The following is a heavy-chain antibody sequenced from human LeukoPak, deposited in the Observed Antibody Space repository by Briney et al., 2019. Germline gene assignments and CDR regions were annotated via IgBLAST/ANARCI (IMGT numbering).Heavy chain of an antibody. J-gene: IGHJ4*02. CDR3: ARGRSGGRNSGSWLHFDY. V-gene: IGHV4-38-2*02. D-gene: IGHD1-26*01. CDR2: IYHSGST. Sequence: SETLSLTCTVSGYSISSGYYWGWIRQPPGKGLEWIGSIYHSGSTYYNPSLKSRVTISVDTSKNQFSLKLSSVTAADTAVYYCARGRSGGRNSGSWLHFDYWGQGTLVTVSS. CDR1: GYSISSGYY.